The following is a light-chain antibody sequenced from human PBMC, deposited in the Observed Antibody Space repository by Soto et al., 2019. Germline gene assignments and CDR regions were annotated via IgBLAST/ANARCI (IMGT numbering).Light chain of an antibody. CDR3: SSYAGSNNLL. Sequence: QSALTQPPSASGSPGQSVTISCTGTSSDVGGYNYVSWYQQHPGKAPKLIIYEVTKRPSGVPDRSSGSKSGNTASLTVSGLQAEDEADYYCSSYAGSNNLLFGGGTKVTVL. CDR1: SSDVGGYNY. J-gene: IGLJ2*01. CDR2: EVT. V-gene: IGLV2-8*01.